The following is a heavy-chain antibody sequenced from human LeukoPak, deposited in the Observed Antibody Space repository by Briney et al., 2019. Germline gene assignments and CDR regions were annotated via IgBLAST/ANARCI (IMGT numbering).Heavy chain of an antibody. CDR3: ARGLSSSWYPYYYYYYGMDV. J-gene: IGHJ6*02. CDR1: GYTFTSYG. Sequence: ASVKVSCKASGYTFTSYGISWVRQAPGQGREWMGWMNPNSGNTGYAQKFQGRVTMTRNTSISTAYMELSSLRSEDTAVYYCARGLSSSWYPYYYYYYGMDVWGQGTTVTVSS. CDR2: MNPNSGNT. V-gene: IGHV1-8*02. D-gene: IGHD6-13*01.